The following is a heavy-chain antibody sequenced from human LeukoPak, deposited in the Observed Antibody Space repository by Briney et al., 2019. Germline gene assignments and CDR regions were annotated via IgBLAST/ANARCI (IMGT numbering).Heavy chain of an antibody. Sequence: GASVKVSCKASGYTFISHGISWLRQAPGQGPEWMGWISTYNGITNYAQKVQDKITVTRDTSTSTVYMDLRSLRSDDTAVYYCARNLDGTTTAFDYWGQGTLVTVSS. CDR3: ARNLDGTTTAFDY. CDR1: GYTFISHG. V-gene: IGHV1-18*01. J-gene: IGHJ4*02. CDR2: ISTYNGIT. D-gene: IGHD1/OR15-1a*01.